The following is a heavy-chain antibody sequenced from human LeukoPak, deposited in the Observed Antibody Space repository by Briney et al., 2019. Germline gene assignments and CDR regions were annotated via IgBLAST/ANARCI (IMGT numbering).Heavy chain of an antibody. CDR3: ARHAYSNYLLDY. J-gene: IGHJ4*02. CDR1: GYSISSGYY. Sequence: PSETLSLTFAVSGYSISSGYYWGWIRQPPGKGLEWIGSIYHSGSTYYNPSLKSRVTISVDTSKNPFSLKLSSVTAADTAVYYCARHAYSNYLLDYWGQGTLVTVSS. D-gene: IGHD4-11*01. V-gene: IGHV4-38-2*01. CDR2: IYHSGST.